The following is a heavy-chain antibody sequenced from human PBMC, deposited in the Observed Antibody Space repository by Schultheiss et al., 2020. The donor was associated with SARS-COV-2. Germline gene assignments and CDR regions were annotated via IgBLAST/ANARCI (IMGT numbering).Heavy chain of an antibody. J-gene: IGHJ4*02. Sequence: ASVKVSCKASGYTFTSYGISWVRQAPGQGLEWMGWINPNSGGTNYAQKFQGRVTMTTDTSTSTAYMELRSLRSDDTAVYYCARDAGVEYSGVVVTVNFDYWGQGTLVTVSS. CDR1: GYTFTSYG. CDR3: ARDAGVEYSGVVVTVNFDY. V-gene: IGHV1-18*01. CDR2: INPNSGGT. D-gene: IGHD2-21*02.